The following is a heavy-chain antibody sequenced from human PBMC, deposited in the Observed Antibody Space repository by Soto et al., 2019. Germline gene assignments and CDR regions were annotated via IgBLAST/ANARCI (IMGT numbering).Heavy chain of an antibody. J-gene: IGHJ4*02. CDR3: ARHSGYDYVFDY. Sequence: VXSVKVSCKASVYTFTGYYIHWVRQAPGQGLEWMGWINPNNGDTNYAQKFQGRVSMTRDTSTSTAYMELSSLRFDDTAVYYCARHSGYDYVFDYWGQGTLVTVSS. CDR2: INPNNGDT. D-gene: IGHD5-12*01. CDR1: VYTFTGYY. V-gene: IGHV1-2*02.